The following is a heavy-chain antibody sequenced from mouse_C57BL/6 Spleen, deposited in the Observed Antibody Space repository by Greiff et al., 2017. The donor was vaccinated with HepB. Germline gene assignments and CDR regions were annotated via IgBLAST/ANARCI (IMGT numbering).Heavy chain of an antibody. CDR3: ARGLYGSSPFYAMDY. D-gene: IGHD1-1*01. J-gene: IGHJ4*01. V-gene: IGHV1-53*01. Sequence: VQLQQPGTELVKPGASVKLSCKASGYTFTSYWMHWVKQRPGQGLEWIGNINPSNGGTNYNEKFKSKATLTVDKSSSTAYMQLSSLTSEDSAVYYCARGLYGSSPFYAMDYWGQGTSVTVSS. CDR1: GYTFTSYW. CDR2: INPSNGGT.